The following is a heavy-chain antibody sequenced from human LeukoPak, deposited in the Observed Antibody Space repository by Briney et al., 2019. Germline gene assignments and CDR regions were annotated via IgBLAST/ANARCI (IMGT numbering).Heavy chain of an antibody. V-gene: IGHV3-7*02. CDR3: TKYGDDDTPGLN. J-gene: IGHJ4*02. CDR2: IKEDGSDK. CDR1: GFSFSSYW. Sequence: PGGSLRLSCAASGFSFSSYWMTWVRQAPGKGLEWVASIKEDGSDKYYVDSVKGRFTISRDNAKNSLYLQTNSLRAEDTAVYYCTKYGDDDTPGLNWGQGTLVTVSS. D-gene: IGHD4-17*01.